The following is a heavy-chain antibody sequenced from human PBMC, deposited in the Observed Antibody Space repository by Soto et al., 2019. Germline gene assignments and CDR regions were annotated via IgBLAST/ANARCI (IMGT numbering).Heavy chain of an antibody. CDR3: AKDRGDWNYSFDS. CDR1: GFTFSHYA. Sequence: EVDLLESGGGLIQPGGSLRLSCAASGFTFSHYAMSWVRQAPGKGLEWVSAISGAAIATYYSDSVKGRFTISRDNSKNTLYLQMNSLRAEDTALYFCAKDRGDWNYSFDSWGQGTLVSVSS. CDR2: ISGAAIAT. J-gene: IGHJ4*02. D-gene: IGHD1-7*01. V-gene: IGHV3-23*01.